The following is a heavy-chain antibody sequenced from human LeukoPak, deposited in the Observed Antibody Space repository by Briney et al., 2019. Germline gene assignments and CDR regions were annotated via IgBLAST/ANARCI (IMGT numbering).Heavy chain of an antibody. D-gene: IGHD3-16*01. CDR2: INPDGSGK. Sequence: GGSLRLSWEASGFTLSTYWMTWFRKVPGKGLDWVANINPDGSGKRYVDSVKGRFTIARDNADNSLSLQMNSLRAEDTAVYYCASWGAGGNSWGQGTLVTVSS. CDR3: ASWGAGGNS. V-gene: IGHV3-7*01. J-gene: IGHJ4*02. CDR1: GFTLSTYW.